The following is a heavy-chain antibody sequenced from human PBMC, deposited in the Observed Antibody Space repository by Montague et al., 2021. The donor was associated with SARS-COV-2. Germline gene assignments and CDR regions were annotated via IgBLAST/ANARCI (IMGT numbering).Heavy chain of an antibody. V-gene: IGHV4-39*01. Sequence: SETLSLTCTVSGGSISSSSYYWGWIRQPPGKGLEWIGSIYYSGSTYYNPSLKSRVTISVDTSKNQFSLELSSVTAADTAVYYCARKEMEYSSIWSTGGNWFDPWGQGTLVTVSS. J-gene: IGHJ5*02. CDR3: ARKEMEYSSIWSTGGNWFDP. CDR2: IYYSGST. D-gene: IGHD6-13*01. CDR1: GGSISSSSYY.